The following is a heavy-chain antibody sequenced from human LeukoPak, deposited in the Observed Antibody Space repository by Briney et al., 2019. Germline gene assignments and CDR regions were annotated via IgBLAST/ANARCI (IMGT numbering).Heavy chain of an antibody. D-gene: IGHD5-18*01. CDR2: ISSSSSYI. CDR1: GFTFSSYS. CDR3: ARQYSYGYYFDY. J-gene: IGHJ4*02. V-gene: IGHV3-21*01. Sequence: GGSLRLSCAASGFTFSSYSMNWVRQAPGKGLEWVSSISSSSSYIYYADSVKGRFTISRDDAKNSLYLQMNSLRAEDTAVYYCARQYSYGYYFDYWGQGTLVTVSS.